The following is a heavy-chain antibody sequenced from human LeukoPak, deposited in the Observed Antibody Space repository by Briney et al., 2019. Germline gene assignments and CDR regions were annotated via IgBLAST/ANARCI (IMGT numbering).Heavy chain of an antibody. V-gene: IGHV1-2*02. CDR2: INPNSGAA. Sequence: ASVKVSCKASGYTFTSYAMNWVRQAPGQGLEWMGWINPNSGAANYAQKFQGRVTMTSDTSISTASMELTRLRSDDTAMYYCARDRGGRLNYYYMDVWGKGTTVTVSS. D-gene: IGHD1-26*01. J-gene: IGHJ6*03. CDR1: GYTFTSYA. CDR3: ARDRGGRLNYYYMDV.